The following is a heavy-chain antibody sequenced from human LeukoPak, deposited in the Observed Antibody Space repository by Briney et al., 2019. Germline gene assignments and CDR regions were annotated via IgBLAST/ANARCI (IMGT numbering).Heavy chain of an antibody. J-gene: IGHJ2*01. CDR1: GGSISSGSYY. D-gene: IGHD3-3*01. CDR3: ARAILTASGFVWHFDL. CDR2: THYSGSG. V-gene: IGHV4-31*03. Sequence: SETLSLTCTVSGGSISSGSYYWTWIRQYPGKGLEWIGYTHYSGSGYNHQSLKSRVTISVDTSKSQFSLKLNSVTAADTAVYFCARAILTASGFVWHFDLWGRGTLVTVSS.